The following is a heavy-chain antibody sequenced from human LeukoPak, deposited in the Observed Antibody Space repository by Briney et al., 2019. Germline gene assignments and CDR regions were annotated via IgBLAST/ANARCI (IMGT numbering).Heavy chain of an antibody. Sequence: PGGSLRLSCAASGFTFSSYAMSWVCQAPGKGLEWVSAISGSGGSTYYADSVKGRFTISRDNSKNTLYLQMNSLRAEDTAVYYCAKDRVSVYYYDSSGYYYFDYWGQGTLVTVSS. CDR1: GFTFSSYA. CDR2: ISGSGGST. J-gene: IGHJ4*02. CDR3: AKDRVSVYYYDSSGYYYFDY. V-gene: IGHV3-23*01. D-gene: IGHD3-22*01.